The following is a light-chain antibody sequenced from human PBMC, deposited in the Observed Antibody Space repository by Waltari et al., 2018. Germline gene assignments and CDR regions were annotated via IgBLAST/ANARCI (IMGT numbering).Light chain of an antibody. V-gene: IGKV3-20*01. J-gene: IGKJ2*01. CDR3: QQYGSSPPMYT. CDR2: GAS. Sequence: EIVLTQSPGTLSLSPRERATLSCWASQSVSSSYLAWYQQKPGQAPRLLIYGASSRATGIPARFSGSGSGTDFTLTISRLEPEDFAVYYCQQYGSSPPMYTFGQGTKLEIK. CDR1: QSVSSSY.